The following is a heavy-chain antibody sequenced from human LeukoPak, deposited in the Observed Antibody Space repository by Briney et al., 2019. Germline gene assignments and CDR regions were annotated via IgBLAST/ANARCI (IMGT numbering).Heavy chain of an antibody. CDR2: INPNSGGT. CDR1: GYTFTGYY. Sequence: GASVKVSCKASGYTFTGYYMHWVRQAPGQGLEWMGWINPNSGGTNYAQKFQGRVTMTRDTSISTAYMELSRLRSDDTAVYYCARDGLGEKAFGVEDYWGQGTLVTVSS. D-gene: IGHD3-3*01. CDR3: ARDGLGEKAFGVEDY. V-gene: IGHV1-2*02. J-gene: IGHJ4*02.